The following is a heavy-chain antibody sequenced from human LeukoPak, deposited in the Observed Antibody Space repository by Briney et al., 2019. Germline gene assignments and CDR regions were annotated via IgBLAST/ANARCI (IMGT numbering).Heavy chain of an antibody. Sequence: ASVKVSCKVSGYTLTELSMHWVRQAPGKGLEWMGGFDPEDGETIYAQKFQGRVTMTEDTSTDTAYMELSRLRSDDTAVYYCARASITMIVVVIPNWFDPWGQGTLVTVSS. CDR3: ARASITMIVVVIPNWFDP. J-gene: IGHJ5*02. CDR1: GYTLTELS. CDR2: FDPEDGET. V-gene: IGHV1-24*01. D-gene: IGHD3-22*01.